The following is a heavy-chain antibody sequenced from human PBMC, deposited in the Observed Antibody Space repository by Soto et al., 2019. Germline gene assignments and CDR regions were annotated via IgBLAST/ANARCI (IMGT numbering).Heavy chain of an antibody. CDR2: ISAAGDP. CDR3: ARTDRDFYGLDV. Sequence: EVQLVESGGGLVQPGGSLRLSCEASGFTFRNYDMHWVRQGTGKGLEWVSGISAAGDPDYADSVEGRVTISGENAQNSFFLQMNSLRVGDTAVYYCARTDRDFYGLDVWGQGTTVIVSS. J-gene: IGHJ6*02. V-gene: IGHV3-13*05. CDR1: GFTFRNYD.